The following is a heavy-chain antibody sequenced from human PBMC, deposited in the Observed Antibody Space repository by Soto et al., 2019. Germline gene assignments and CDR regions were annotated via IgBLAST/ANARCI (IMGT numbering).Heavy chain of an antibody. J-gene: IGHJ6*02. CDR2: IYPGDSDT. CDR3: ARTAAAGKYYYGMDV. V-gene: IGHV5-51*01. Sequence: PGESLTISCKGSGYSFTSYWIGWVRQMPGKGLESMGIIYPGDSDTRYSPSFQGQVTISADKSISTAYLQWSSLKASDTAMYYCARTAAAGKYYYGMDVWGQGTTVTVSS. CDR1: GYSFTSYW. D-gene: IGHD6-13*01.